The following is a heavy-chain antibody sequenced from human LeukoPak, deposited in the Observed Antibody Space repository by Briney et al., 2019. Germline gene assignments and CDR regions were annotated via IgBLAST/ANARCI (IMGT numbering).Heavy chain of an antibody. CDR1: GYTLTSYY. J-gene: IGHJ4*02. CDR3: AREGPNTCYFDY. V-gene: IGHV1-46*01. Sequence: ASVKVSCKASGYTLTSYYMHWVRQAPGQGLEWMGIIIPSGGNTKYAQQFQGRISMTGDTSTSTVFMELHSLRSEDTALYYCAREGPNTCYFDYWGQGTLVTVSS. D-gene: IGHD4/OR15-4a*01. CDR2: IIPSGGNT.